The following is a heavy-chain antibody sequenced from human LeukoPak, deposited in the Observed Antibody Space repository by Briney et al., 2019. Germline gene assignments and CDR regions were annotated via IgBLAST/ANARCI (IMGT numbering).Heavy chain of an antibody. CDR3: AKQRRDGYNYFDY. V-gene: IGHV4-39*01. D-gene: IGHD5-24*01. J-gene: IGHJ4*02. Sequence: SETLSLTCAVSGGSISSSRYYWGWIRHPPGKGLEWIGNIYYSESTYYNPSLKSRVTISVDTSKNQFSLKLSSVTAADTAVYYCAKQRRDGYNYFDYWGQGTLVTVSS. CDR2: IYYSEST. CDR1: GGSISSSRYY.